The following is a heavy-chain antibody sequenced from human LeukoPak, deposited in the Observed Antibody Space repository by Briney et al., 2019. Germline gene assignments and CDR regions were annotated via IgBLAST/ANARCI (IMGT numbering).Heavy chain of an antibody. CDR3: AKAPGHDFWSGYRHFDF. CDR2: IRGSGDST. V-gene: IGHV3-23*01. J-gene: IGHJ4*02. D-gene: IGHD3-3*01. CDR1: GFTFNNHA. Sequence: PGGSLRLSCAASGFTFNNHAMSWVRQAPGKGLEWVSAIRGSGDSTYYAESVQGRFIISRDNSKNTLYLHMNSLRAEDAASYYCAKAPGHDFWSGYRHFDFWGQGTLVTVSS.